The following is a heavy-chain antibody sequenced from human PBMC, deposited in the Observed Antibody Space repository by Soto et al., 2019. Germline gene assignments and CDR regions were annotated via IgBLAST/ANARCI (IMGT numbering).Heavy chain of an antibody. CDR2: ISGSGGST. CDR3: ASRSSGGYFDY. CDR1: GFTFNSYA. D-gene: IGHD6-19*01. J-gene: IGHJ4*02. Sequence: EVQLLESGGGLVQPGGSLRLSCAASGFTFNSYAMNWVRQAPGKGLEWVSVISGSGGSTYYADSVKGRFTISRDNSKNTLYLQMNSLRAEDTAVYYCASRSSGGYFDYWGEGTLVTVSS. V-gene: IGHV3-23*01.